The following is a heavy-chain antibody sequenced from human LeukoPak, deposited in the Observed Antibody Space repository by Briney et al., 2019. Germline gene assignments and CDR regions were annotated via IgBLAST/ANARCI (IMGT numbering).Heavy chain of an antibody. Sequence: ASVKVSCKASGYTFTSYDINWVRQATGQGLEWMGWMNPNSGNTGYAQKFQGRVTMTRNTSISTAYMELSSLRSEGTAVYYCARLYSGSPRGYYYYMDVWGKGTTVTVSS. V-gene: IGHV1-8*01. CDR3: ARLYSGSPRGYYYYMDV. CDR1: GYTFTSYD. J-gene: IGHJ6*03. D-gene: IGHD1-26*01. CDR2: MNPNSGNT.